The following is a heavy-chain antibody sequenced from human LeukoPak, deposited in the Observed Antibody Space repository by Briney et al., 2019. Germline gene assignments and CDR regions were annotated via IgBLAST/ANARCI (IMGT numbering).Heavy chain of an antibody. CDR3: AKDPHSSGYYWFHY. Sequence: GGSLRLSCAASGFTFSSYAMSWVRQAPGKGLEWVSAISGSGGSTYYAASVKGRFTISRDNSKNTLYLQMNSLRAEDTALYYCAKDPHSSGYYWFHYWGQGTLVTVSS. CDR1: GFTFSSYA. V-gene: IGHV3-23*01. CDR2: ISGSGGST. D-gene: IGHD3-22*01. J-gene: IGHJ4*02.